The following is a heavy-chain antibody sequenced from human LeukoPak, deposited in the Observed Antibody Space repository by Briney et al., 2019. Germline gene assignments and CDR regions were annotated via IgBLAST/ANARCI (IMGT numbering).Heavy chain of an antibody. Sequence: SETLSLTCTVSGASISSSNSYWGWIRQPPGKGLEWIGSIYYSRNTYYNASLKSQVSISIDTSKNRFSLKLTSVPAADTAVYYCAKGAGPPWFDPWGQGTLVTVSS. V-gene: IGHV4-39*01. CDR1: GASISSSNSY. J-gene: IGHJ5*02. D-gene: IGHD6-19*01. CDR3: AKGAGPPWFDP. CDR2: IYYSRNT.